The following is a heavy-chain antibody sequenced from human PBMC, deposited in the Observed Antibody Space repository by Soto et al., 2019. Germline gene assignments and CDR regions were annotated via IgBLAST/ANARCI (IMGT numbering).Heavy chain of an antibody. CDR1: GGSISSGGYY. CDR2: IYYSGST. Sequence: QVQLQESGPGLVKPSQTLSLTCTVSGGSISSGGYYWSWSRQRPGKGLEWIGYIYYSGSTYYNPSLKSRVTITVDTSKNQFSLKLSSVTAADTAVYYCARGKVVVVAAWFDPWGQGTLVTVSS. V-gene: IGHV4-31*03. CDR3: ARGKVVVVAAWFDP. D-gene: IGHD2-15*01. J-gene: IGHJ5*02.